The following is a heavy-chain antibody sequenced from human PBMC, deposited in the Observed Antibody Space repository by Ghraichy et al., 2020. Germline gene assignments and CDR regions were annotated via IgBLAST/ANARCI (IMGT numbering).Heavy chain of an antibody. J-gene: IGHJ4*02. CDR2: IYYSGST. D-gene: IGHD4-11*01. V-gene: IGHV4-61*01. Sequence: SETLSLTCTVSGGSVSSGSYSWSWIRQPPGKGLEWIGYIYYSGSTKYNPSLKSRVTISLDTPKNQFSLRLSSVTAADTAVYYCARVIWDYSNLYYFDYWGQGTLVTVSS. CDR1: GGSVSSGSYS. CDR3: ARVIWDYSNLYYFDY.